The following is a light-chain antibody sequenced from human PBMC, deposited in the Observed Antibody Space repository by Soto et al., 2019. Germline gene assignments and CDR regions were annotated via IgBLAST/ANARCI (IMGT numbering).Light chain of an antibody. Sequence: QSAPIQPASVSGSPGQSITISCTGTSSDVGIYNLVSWYQHYPGRAAKLLVYEVSTWPSGISHRFSGSKSGNTASLTISGLQAEDEADYYCCSYAGSRTWVFGGGTKLTVL. J-gene: IGLJ3*02. CDR2: EVS. CDR3: CSYAGSRTWV. V-gene: IGLV2-23*02. CDR1: SSDVGIYNL.